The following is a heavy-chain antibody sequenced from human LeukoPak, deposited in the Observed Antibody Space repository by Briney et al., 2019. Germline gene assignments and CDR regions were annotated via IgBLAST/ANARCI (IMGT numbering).Heavy chain of an antibody. J-gene: IGHJ3*02. D-gene: IGHD2-2*01. CDR3: ARGGTGYCDTTSCLGGDAFDI. Sequence: GGSLRLSCTASGFTVSNNYMSWVRQAPGKGLEWVSVILGGGSTSYADSVKGRFTISRDNSKNTLYLQMNRLRTEDTAVYYCARGGTGYCDTTSCLGGDAFDIWGQGTMVTVSS. CDR2: ILGGGST. V-gene: IGHV3-66*02. CDR1: GFTVSNNY.